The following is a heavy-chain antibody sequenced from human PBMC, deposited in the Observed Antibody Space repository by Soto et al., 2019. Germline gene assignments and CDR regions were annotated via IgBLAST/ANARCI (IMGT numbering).Heavy chain of an antibody. Sequence: APVKASGKVSGYTLTGDYIHWVRQGSGGGLLLVVWIIPNSGGTNYAQKFQCRVTMPRDTSISKAYMEVSTPRSADTAVDYCGRDYYYDRSVHIFPWGQGTLVTVSS. J-gene: IGHJ4*01. CDR3: GRDYYYDRSVHIFP. CDR1: GYTLTGDY. CDR2: IIPNSGGT. D-gene: IGHD3-22*01. V-gene: IGHV1-2*02.